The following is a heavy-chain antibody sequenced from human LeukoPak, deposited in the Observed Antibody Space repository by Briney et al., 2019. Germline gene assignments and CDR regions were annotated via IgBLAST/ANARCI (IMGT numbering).Heavy chain of an antibody. Sequence: ASVKVSCKVSGYTLTELSMHWVRQAPGKGLEWMGGFDPEDGETIYAQKFQGRVTMTEDTSTDTAYMELSSLGSEDTAVYYCATTPRYFDWLLAIDYWGQGTLVTVSS. CDR1: GYTLTELS. V-gene: IGHV1-24*01. D-gene: IGHD3-9*01. CDR2: FDPEDGET. J-gene: IGHJ4*02. CDR3: ATTPRYFDWLLAIDY.